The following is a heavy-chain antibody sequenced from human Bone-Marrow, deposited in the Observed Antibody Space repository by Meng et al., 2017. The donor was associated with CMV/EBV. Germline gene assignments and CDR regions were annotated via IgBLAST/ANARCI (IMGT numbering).Heavy chain of an antibody. CDR2: IYYSGST. J-gene: IGHJ5*02. V-gene: IGHV4-61*01. CDR3: ASYVWFGELGWFDP. CDR1: GGSVSSGSYY. Sequence: SETLSLTCTVSGGSVSSGSYYWSWIRQPPGKGLEWIGYIYYSGSTNYNPSLKSRVTISVDTSKNQFSLKLSSVTAADTAVYYCASYVWFGELGWFDPWGQGNLVTVSS. D-gene: IGHD3-10*01.